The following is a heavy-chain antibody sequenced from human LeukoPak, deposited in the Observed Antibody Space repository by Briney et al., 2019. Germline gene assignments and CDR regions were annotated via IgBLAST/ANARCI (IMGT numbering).Heavy chain of an antibody. D-gene: IGHD6-13*01. Sequence: GASVKVSCKASGYTFTSYPMNWVRQAPGQGLEWMGWINTNTGNPTYTQGFTGRFVFSLDTSVNTAYLQINSLKSEDTAVYYCARDNYGAEEGIGSSLVWLDPWGQGTLVTVSS. CDR1: GYTFTSYP. J-gene: IGHJ5*02. CDR3: ARDNYGAEEGIGSSLVWLDP. V-gene: IGHV7-4-1*02. CDR2: INTNTGNP.